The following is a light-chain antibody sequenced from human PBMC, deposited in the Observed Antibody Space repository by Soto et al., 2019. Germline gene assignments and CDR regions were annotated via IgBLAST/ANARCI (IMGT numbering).Light chain of an antibody. J-gene: IGKJ2*01. CDR1: QSISSW. Sequence: DIQMTQSPSTLSASVGDRVTITCRASQSISSWLAWYQQKPGKAPKLLIYKASSLESGVPSRFSGSGSGTEFTLTISSLQPDDFATYYCQQHNSYPMTFGQGTKLEIK. CDR3: QQHNSYPMT. V-gene: IGKV1-5*03. CDR2: KAS.